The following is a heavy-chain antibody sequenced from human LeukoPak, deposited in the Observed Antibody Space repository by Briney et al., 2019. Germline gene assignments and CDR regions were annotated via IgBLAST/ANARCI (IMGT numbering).Heavy chain of an antibody. V-gene: IGHV3-7*03. CDR1: GFTLSNHW. CDR3: ARNNGMAP. Sequence: GGSLRLSCAASGFTLSNHWMTWVRQVPGRGPEWVANVNRDGSETYYLDSVKGRFTISKDNAKNSLYLQMNTLRAEDTALYHCARNNGMAPWGQGTTVIVSS. J-gene: IGHJ6*02. CDR2: VNRDGSET.